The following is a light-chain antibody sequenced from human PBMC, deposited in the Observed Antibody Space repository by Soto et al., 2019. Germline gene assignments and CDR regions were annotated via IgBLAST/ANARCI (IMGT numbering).Light chain of an antibody. CDR2: DAS. J-gene: IGKJ4*01. Sequence: EIVLTQSPATLSLSPGERATLSCRASQSVSRYLAWYQQKPGQAPMLLIYDASNRATGIPARFSGSGSGTDFTITISSLEPEDFAVYYCEQRSDWPLTFGGGTKVEIK. CDR3: EQRSDWPLT. V-gene: IGKV3-11*01. CDR1: QSVSRY.